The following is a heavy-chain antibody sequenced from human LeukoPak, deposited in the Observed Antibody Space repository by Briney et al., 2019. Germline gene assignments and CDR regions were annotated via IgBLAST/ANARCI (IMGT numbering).Heavy chain of an antibody. CDR2: IYYSGST. CDR1: GGSISSYY. CDR3: ARATDREPLDY. J-gene: IGHJ4*02. D-gene: IGHD1-26*01. Sequence: SETLSLTCTVSGGSISSYYWSWIRQPPGKGLELIGYIYYSGSTNYNPSLTSRVAISVDASKNQFSLKLSSVTAADTAVYYCARATDREPLDYWGQGTLVTVSS. V-gene: IGHV4-59*01.